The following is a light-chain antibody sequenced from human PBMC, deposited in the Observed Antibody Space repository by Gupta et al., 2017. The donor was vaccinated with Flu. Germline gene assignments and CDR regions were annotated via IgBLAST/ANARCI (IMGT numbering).Light chain of an antibody. CDR1: QSISSW. CDR3: RQENSYSWT. J-gene: IGKJ1*01. CDR2: KAS. Sequence: PSTVSAAVGDRVAITCRASQSISSWLACILQKPGRAPKLLIHKASNYVDGVPSRFSGSGSGTAFTLTIISRQPHDFATYYCRQENSYSWTFGQGTRVEIK. V-gene: IGKV1-5*03.